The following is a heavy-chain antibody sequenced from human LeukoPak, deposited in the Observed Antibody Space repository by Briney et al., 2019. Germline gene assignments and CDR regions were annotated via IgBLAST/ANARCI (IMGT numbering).Heavy chain of an antibody. D-gene: IGHD3-10*01. J-gene: IGHJ4*02. CDR2: IYYSGST. CDR3: AGRVRWDYYGSGSYYNI. V-gene: IGHV4-59*01. Sequence: SETLSLTCTVSGGSISSYYWSWIRQPPGKGLEWIGHIYYSGSTNYNPSLKSRVTISVDTSKNQFSLKLSSVTAADTAVYYCAGRVRWDYYGSGSYYNIWGQGTLVTVSS. CDR1: GGSISSYY.